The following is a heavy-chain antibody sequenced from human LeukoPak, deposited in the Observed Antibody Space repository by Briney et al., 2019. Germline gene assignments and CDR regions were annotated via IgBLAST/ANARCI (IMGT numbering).Heavy chain of an antibody. V-gene: IGHV3-23*01. D-gene: IGHD2-2*01. J-gene: IGHJ3*01. CDR1: GFTFSSYA. Sequence: GGSLRLSCAASGFTFSSYAMSWVRQAPGKGLEWVSAISGSGGSTYYADSVKGRFTISRDNAKNSLYLQMNSLRAEDTAIYYCVRDSVVVPADNVGPAFDFWGQGTTVIVSS. CDR2: ISGSGGST. CDR3: VRDSVVVPADNVGPAFDF.